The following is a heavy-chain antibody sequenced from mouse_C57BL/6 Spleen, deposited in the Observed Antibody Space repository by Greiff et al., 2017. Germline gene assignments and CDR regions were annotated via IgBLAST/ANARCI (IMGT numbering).Heavy chain of an antibody. CDR1: GYSFTDYN. D-gene: IGHD1-1*01. CDR2: INPNYGTT. Sequence: EVQLQQSGPELVKPGASVKISCKASGYSFTDYNMNWVKQSNGKSLEWIGVINPNYGTTSYNQKFKGKATLTVDQSSSTAYMQLNSLTSEDSAVXYCARGDYGSSPYYFDYWGQGTTLTVAS. CDR3: ARGDYGSSPYYFDY. J-gene: IGHJ2*01. V-gene: IGHV1-39*01.